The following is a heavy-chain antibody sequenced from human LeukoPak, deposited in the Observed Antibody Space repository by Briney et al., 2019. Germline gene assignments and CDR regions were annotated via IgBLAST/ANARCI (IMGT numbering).Heavy chain of an antibody. V-gene: IGHV3-9*03. CDR1: GFTFSSYG. D-gene: IGHD1-26*01. J-gene: IGHJ3*02. CDR3: AKEGATVGDAFDI. Sequence: GGSLRLSCAASGFTFSSYGMHWVRQAPGKGLEWVSGISWNSGSIGYADSVKGRFTISRDNAKNSLYLQMNSLRAEDMALYYCAKEGATVGDAFDIWGQGTMVTVSS. CDR2: ISWNSGSI.